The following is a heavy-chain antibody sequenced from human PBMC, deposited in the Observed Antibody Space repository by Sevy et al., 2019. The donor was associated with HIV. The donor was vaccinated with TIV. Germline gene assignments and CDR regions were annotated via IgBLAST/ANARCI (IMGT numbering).Heavy chain of an antibody. D-gene: IGHD6-19*01. J-gene: IGHJ5*02. CDR3: ARAEYGHSRGWYSWLDA. CDR1: TGYINNYY. CDR2: IYYRGNT. Sequence: SETLSLTCTVSTGYINNYYWTWVRQSPGKGLEWVGYIYYRGNTKYHPSLESRVSMSIDTNKEQFSLTLTSVTGADSAIYYCARAEYGHSRGWYSWLDAWGQGILVTVSS. V-gene: IGHV4-59*01.